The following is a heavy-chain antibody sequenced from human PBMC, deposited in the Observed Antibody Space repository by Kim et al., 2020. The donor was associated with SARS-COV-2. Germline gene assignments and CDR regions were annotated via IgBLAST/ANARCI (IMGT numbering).Heavy chain of an antibody. CDR3: ARDRSPTEGWVDGID. CDR2: MNSDGSSI. Sequence: GGSLRLSCAASGFTFSTSWMHWVRQAPGKGLVWVSRMNSDGSSISHADSVKGRFTISRDKAKSTLYLQMHSLRAEDTAVYYCARDRSPTEGWVDGID. CDR1: GFTFSTSW. V-gene: IGHV3-74*01. D-gene: IGHD5-12*01. J-gene: IGHJ4*01.